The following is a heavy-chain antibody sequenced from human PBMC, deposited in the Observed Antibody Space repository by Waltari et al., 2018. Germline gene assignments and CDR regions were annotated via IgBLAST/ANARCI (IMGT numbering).Heavy chain of an antibody. CDR1: GFTFDDYA. J-gene: IGHJ5*02. CDR3: TKAQYGYGGSYDWFDP. D-gene: IGHD1-26*01. CDR2: ISLNSDYR. Sequence: EVYLVESGGALVQPGRSLRLSCAAAGFTFDDYAMHWVRQAPGKGWGWVSGISLNSDYRGYADAVKGRLTRSRDNGKNTVYLQMNSLRPEDTALYYCTKAQYGYGGSYDWFDPWGQGTLVTVSS. V-gene: IGHV3-9*01.